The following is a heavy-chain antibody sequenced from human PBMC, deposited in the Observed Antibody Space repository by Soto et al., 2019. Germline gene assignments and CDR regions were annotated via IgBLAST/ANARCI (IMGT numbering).Heavy chain of an antibody. CDR3: GRDLTSNASCIDP. Sequence: PSETLSLTCSVSGDYIHVGGYYWTWIRQRPGKGLEWMGYIYYTGKTYYNPSLESRLTMSVDRSKNQFSLRSTSVTAADTAVYFCGRDLTSNASCIDPWGQGTLVTVSS. D-gene: IGHD2-2*01. CDR1: GDYIHVGGYY. J-gene: IGHJ5*02. V-gene: IGHV4-30-4*01. CDR2: IYYTGKT.